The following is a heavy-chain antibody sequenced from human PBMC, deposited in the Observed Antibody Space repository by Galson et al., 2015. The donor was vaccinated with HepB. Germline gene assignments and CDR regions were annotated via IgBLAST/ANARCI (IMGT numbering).Heavy chain of an antibody. V-gene: IGHV4-30-4*01. CDR1: GGSISNGDYY. D-gene: IGHD3-10*01. CDR2: IFYRGST. Sequence: TLSLTCSVSGGSISNGDYYWSWIRQSPGQGLEWIGHIFYRGSTYYKSSLENRVTISVDTSKNHFSLKLNFVTAADTAVYYCARLVRNSGSFDYWGQGTLVTVSS. CDR3: ARLVRNSGSFDY. J-gene: IGHJ4*02.